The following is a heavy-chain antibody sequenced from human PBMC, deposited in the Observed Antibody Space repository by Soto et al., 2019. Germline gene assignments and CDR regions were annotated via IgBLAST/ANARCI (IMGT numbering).Heavy chain of an antibody. V-gene: IGHV3-30*03. CDR3: VRDLNVPQFSA. Sequence: QVQLVESGGGVVQPGRSLRLSCAASGFIFSNYGMHWVRQAPGRGLEWVTTISHDGSEKFYADSVKGRFTISRDDSKNTLYVQLYSLRIEDTAVYYCVRDLNVPQFSAWGQGTLVTVSS. D-gene: IGHD3-3*02. J-gene: IGHJ5*02. CDR1: GFIFSNYG. CDR2: ISHDGSEK.